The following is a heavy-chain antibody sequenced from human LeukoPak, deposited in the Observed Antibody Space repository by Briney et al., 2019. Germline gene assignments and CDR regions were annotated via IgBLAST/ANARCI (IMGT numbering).Heavy chain of an antibody. CDR2: IYHSGTT. Sequence: KPSETLSLTCAVSGYSMSTGYFWGWIRPPPGKGLGWIGGIYHSGTTYYNPSLKSRVTISVDTSKNQFSLKLTSVTAADTAVYYCARSGSDYYDSSGYYNWFDPWGQGTLVTVSS. V-gene: IGHV4-38-2*01. CDR3: ARSGSDYYDSSGYYNWFDP. CDR1: GYSMSTGYF. J-gene: IGHJ5*02. D-gene: IGHD3-22*01.